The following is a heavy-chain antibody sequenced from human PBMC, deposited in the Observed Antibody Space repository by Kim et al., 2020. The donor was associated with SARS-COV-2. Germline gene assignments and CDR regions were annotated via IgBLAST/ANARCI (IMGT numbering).Heavy chain of an antibody. J-gene: IGHJ4*02. CDR2: IKQDGSEK. Sequence: GGSLRLSCAASRFTFSSYWMSWVRQAPGKGLEWVANIKQDGSEKYYVDSVKGRFTISRDNAKNSLYLQMNSLRAEDTAVYYCARGSLYSGSYYCSDYWGQGTLVTVSS. D-gene: IGHD1-26*01. CDR3: ARGSLYSGSYYCSDY. V-gene: IGHV3-7*03. CDR1: RFTFSSYW.